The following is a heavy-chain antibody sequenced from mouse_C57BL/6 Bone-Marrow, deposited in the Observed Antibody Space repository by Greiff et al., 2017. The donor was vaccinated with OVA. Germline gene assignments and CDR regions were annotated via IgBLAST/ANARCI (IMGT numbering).Heavy chain of an antibody. CDR3: AVDSLFAY. CDR1: GYTFTDYN. CDR2: INPNNGGT. Sequence: VQLKQSGPELVKPGASVKIPCKASGYTFTDYNMDWVKQSHGKSLEWIGDINPNNGGTIYNQKFKGKATLTVDKSSSTAYMELRSLTSEDTAVYYCAVDSLFAYWGQGTLVTVSA. V-gene: IGHV1-18*01. J-gene: IGHJ3*01.